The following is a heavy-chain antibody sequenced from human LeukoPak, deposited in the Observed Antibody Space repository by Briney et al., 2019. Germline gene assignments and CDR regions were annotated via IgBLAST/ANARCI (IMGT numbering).Heavy chain of an antibody. J-gene: IGHJ4*02. CDR2: MNPNSGNT. CDR1: GYTFTSYD. Sequence: ASVKVSCMASGYTFTSYDINWVRQATGQGLEWMGWMNPNSGNTGYAQKFQGRVTMTRNTSISTAYMELSSLRSEDTAVYYCARGTPGYGDSPEGSFDYWGQGTLVTVSS. V-gene: IGHV1-8*01. CDR3: ARGTPGYGDSPEGSFDY. D-gene: IGHD4-17*01.